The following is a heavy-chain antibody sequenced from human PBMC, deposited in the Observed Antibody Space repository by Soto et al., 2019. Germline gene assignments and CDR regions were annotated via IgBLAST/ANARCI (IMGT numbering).Heavy chain of an antibody. V-gene: IGHV1-69*02. CDR2: IIPILGIA. D-gene: IGHD2-8*01. Sequence: ASVKVSCKASGGTFSSYTISWVRQAPGQGLEWMGRIIPILGIANYAQKFQGRVTITADKSTSTAYMELSSLRSEDTAVYYCARGVYCTNGVCSMGTWFDPWGQGTLVTVSS. CDR1: GGTFSSYT. J-gene: IGHJ5*02. CDR3: ARGVYCTNGVCSMGTWFDP.